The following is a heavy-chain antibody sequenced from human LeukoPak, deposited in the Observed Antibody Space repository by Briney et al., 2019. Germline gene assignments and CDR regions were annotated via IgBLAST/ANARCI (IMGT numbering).Heavy chain of an antibody. Sequence: SETLSLTCTVSGGSISSSSYYWGWIRQPPGKGLEWIGSIYYSGSTYYNPSLKSRVTISVDTSKNQFSLKLSSVTAADTAVYYCARDTIQLWLYWGQGTLVTVSS. J-gene: IGHJ4*02. CDR3: ARDTIQLWLY. CDR1: GGSISSSSYY. V-gene: IGHV4-39*07. D-gene: IGHD5-18*01. CDR2: IYYSGST.